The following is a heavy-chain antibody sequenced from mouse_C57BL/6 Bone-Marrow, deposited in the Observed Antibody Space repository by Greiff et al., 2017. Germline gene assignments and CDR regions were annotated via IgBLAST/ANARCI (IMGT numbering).Heavy chain of an antibody. CDR2: IDPNSGGT. Sequence: QQSCKASGYTFTSYWMHWVKQRPGRGLEWIGRIDPNSGGTKYNEKFKSKATLTVDKPSSTAYLQLSSLTSEDSAVYYCARLESFAYWGQGTLVTVSA. J-gene: IGHJ3*01. CDR1: GYTFTSYW. CDR3: ARLESFAY. V-gene: IGHV1-72*01.